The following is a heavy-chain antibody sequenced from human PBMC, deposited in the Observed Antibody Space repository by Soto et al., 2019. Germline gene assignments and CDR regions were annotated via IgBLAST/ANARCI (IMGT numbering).Heavy chain of an antibody. CDR1: RDTFSSYA. CDR3: ARAVVPKYSWFDP. CDR2: IIPTFGSP. D-gene: IGHD2-21*01. J-gene: IGHJ5*02. V-gene: IGHV1-69*01. Sequence: QAQLVQSGAEVKKSGSSVKVSCKASRDTFSSYAITWVRQAPGQGLEWMGGIIPTFGSPKYAQKFQGRLTISADDSTYTAYMELASLTSDDTAVYFCARAVVPKYSWFDPLGQGTLVTVSS.